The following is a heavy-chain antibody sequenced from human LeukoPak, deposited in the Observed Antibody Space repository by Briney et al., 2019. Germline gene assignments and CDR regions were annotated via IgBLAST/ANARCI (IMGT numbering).Heavy chain of an antibody. Sequence: SETLSLTCTVSGGSISSYYWSWIRQPAGKGLEWIGRIYTSGSTNYNPSLKSRVTISVDTSKNQFSLKLSSVTAADTAVYYCARDAAHYYGSGSYYNGVLSWFDPWGQGTLVTVSS. J-gene: IGHJ5*02. D-gene: IGHD3-10*01. CDR2: IYTSGST. CDR3: ARDAAHYYGSGSYYNGVLSWFDP. CDR1: GGSISSYY. V-gene: IGHV4-4*07.